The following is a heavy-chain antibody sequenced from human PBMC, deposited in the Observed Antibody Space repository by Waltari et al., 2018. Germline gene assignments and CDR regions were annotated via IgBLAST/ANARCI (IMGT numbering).Heavy chain of an antibody. D-gene: IGHD3-16*01. CDR3: ATGGLGGWYIAFDI. CDR1: GYTLTELS. V-gene: IGHV1-24*01. CDR2: FDPEDGET. J-gene: IGHJ3*02. Sequence: QVQLVQSGAEVKKPGASVKVSCKVSGYTLTELSMLWVRTGPGKGLEWMGGFDPEDGETIYAQKFQGRVTMTEDTSTDTAYMELSSLRSEDTAVYYCATGGLGGWYIAFDIWGQGTMVTVSS.